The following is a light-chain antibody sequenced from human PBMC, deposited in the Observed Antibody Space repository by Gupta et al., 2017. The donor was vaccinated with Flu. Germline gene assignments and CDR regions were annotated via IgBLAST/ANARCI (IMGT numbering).Light chain of an antibody. CDR3: QQYGRSPLT. Sequence: EIVLTQSPVSVSLSRGETATLSCRASQPITSTSLAWFHQSPGQPPRLLIHGASARATGIPDRIRGSGSNRDFTLTITSLEAEDSGVYYCQQYGRSPLTFGGGSKMEIK. V-gene: IGKV3-20*01. CDR2: GAS. CDR1: QPITSTS. J-gene: IGKJ4*01.